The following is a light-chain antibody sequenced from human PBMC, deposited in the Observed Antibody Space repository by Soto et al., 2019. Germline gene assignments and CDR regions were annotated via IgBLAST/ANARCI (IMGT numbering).Light chain of an antibody. V-gene: IGKV2-28*01. CDR3: AQGLATPST. CDR1: RNLLHSNGYYY. Sequence: SIHFTPVEPASISCRSSRNLLHSNGYYYLDWYLQKPGQSPQLLIYLGSNRASGVPDRFSGSGSGTDFTLTISRVEAEDVGVYFCAQGLATPSTLGGGTKVDSK. CDR2: LGS. J-gene: IGKJ4*01.